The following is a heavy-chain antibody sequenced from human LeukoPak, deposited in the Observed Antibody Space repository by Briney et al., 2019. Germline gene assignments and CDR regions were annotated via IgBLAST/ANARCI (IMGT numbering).Heavy chain of an antibody. Sequence: SETLSLTCGVSGYSISSGYQWAWIRQSPGKGLEWIGSIYHSGSAHHNPSLNSRVTISVDTSKNQFSLNVYSVPAADTAVYYCARDPRWLTPDCTSTSCYENYFDPWGQGTLVTVSS. CDR3: ARDPRWLTPDCTSTSCYENYFDP. D-gene: IGHD2-2*01. V-gene: IGHV4-38-2*02. CDR1: GYSISSGYQ. CDR2: IYHSGSA. J-gene: IGHJ5*02.